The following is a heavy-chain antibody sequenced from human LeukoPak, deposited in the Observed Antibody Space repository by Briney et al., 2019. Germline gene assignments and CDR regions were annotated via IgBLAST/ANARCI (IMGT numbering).Heavy chain of an antibody. V-gene: IGHV4-39*01. D-gene: IGHD1-26*01. J-gene: IGHJ6*03. CDR1: GGSITSSSYY. CDR3: ARHGADAYYNYYMDA. CDR2: IYYSGST. Sequence: SETLSLTCIVSGGSITSSSYYWGWIRQPPGKGLEWIGSIYYSGSTYYNPSLKSRVTISIDTSKNQFSLKLSSLTAAGTAVYYCARHGADAYYNYYMDAWGKGTTVTVSS.